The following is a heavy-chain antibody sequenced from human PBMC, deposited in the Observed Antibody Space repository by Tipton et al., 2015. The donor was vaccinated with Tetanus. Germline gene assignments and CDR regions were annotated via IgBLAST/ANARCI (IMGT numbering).Heavy chain of an antibody. D-gene: IGHD2-2*01. CDR3: ARRSYCSSSRCFDAFDL. V-gene: IGHV4-34*01. Sequence: TLSLTCAVNGGSFSGYYWSWLRQPPGKGLEWIGEVNRGGTTGSNPSLKSRVAISMDTSKNQISLKLSSVTAADTAVYYCARRSYCSSSRCFDAFDLWGQGTMVTVSS. CDR1: GGSFSGYY. CDR2: VNRGGTT. J-gene: IGHJ3*01.